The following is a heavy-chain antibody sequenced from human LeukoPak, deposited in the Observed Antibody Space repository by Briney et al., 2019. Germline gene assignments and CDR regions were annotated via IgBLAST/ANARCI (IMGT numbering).Heavy chain of an antibody. D-gene: IGHD3-10*01. CDR1: GFTVSSNY. CDR3: ARELRITMVRGVLSRADNY. J-gene: IGHJ4*02. V-gene: IGHV3-53*01. CDR2: IYSGGST. Sequence: PGGSLRLSCAASGFTVSSNYMSWVRQAPGKGLEWVSVIYSGGSTYYADSVKGRFTISRDNSKNTLYLQMNSLRAEDTAVYYCARELRITMVRGVLSRADNYWGQGTLVTVSS.